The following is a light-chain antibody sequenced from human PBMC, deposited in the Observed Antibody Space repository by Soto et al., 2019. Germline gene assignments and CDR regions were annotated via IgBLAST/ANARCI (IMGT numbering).Light chain of an antibody. Sequence: DIQMTQSPSTLSGSVGDRVTITCRASQGISSWLAWYQQKPGKAPKLLIYAASSLQSGVPSRFSGSGSGTDFTLTISSLQSEDFAVYFCQQYHIWPSWTFGQGTKVDIK. CDR1: QGISSW. J-gene: IGKJ1*01. CDR2: AAS. CDR3: QQYHIWPSWT. V-gene: IGKV1-12*01.